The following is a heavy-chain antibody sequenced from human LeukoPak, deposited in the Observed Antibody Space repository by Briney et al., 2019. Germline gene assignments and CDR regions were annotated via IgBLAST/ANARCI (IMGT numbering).Heavy chain of an antibody. V-gene: IGHV3-9*01. Sequence: GGSLRLSCAASGFTFDDYAMHWVRQAPGKGLEWVSGISWNSGSIGYADSVKGRFTISRDNAKNSLYLQMNSLRAEDTALYYCAKDMRDGYNSFDYWSQGTLVTVSS. CDR3: AKDMRDGYNSFDY. J-gene: IGHJ4*02. D-gene: IGHD5-24*01. CDR2: ISWNSGSI. CDR1: GFTFDDYA.